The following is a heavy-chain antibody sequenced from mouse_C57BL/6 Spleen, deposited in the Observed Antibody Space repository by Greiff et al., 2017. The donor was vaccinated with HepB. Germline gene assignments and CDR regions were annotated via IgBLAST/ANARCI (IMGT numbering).Heavy chain of an antibody. J-gene: IGHJ3*01. D-gene: IGHD2-3*01. CDR3: ARVGYDGYPAWFAY. V-gene: IGHV5-16*01. CDR1: GFTFSDYY. CDR2: INYDGSST. Sequence: EVKVVESEGGLVQPGSSMKLSCTASGFTFSDYYMAWVRQVPEKGLEWVANINYDGSSTYYLDSLKSRFIISRDNAKNILYLQMSSLKSEDTATYYCARVGYDGYPAWFAYWGQGTLVTVSA.